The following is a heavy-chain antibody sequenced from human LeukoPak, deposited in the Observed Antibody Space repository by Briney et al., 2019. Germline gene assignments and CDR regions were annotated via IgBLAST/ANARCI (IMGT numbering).Heavy chain of an antibody. CDR2: IKQDGSEK. CDR3: VRDQSRIDSSYDY. Sequence: GGSLRLSCAASGFTFSSYWMSWVRQAPGKGLEWVANIKQDGSEKYYVDSVKGRFTISRDNAKNSLYLQMNSLRAEDTAVYYCVRDQSRIDSSYDYWGQGTLVTVSS. CDR1: GFTFSSYW. D-gene: IGHD3-22*01. J-gene: IGHJ4*02. V-gene: IGHV3-7*01.